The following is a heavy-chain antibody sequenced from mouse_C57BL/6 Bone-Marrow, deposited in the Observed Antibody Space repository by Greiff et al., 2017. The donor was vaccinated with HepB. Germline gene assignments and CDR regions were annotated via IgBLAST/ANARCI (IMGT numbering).Heavy chain of an antibody. J-gene: IGHJ3*01. Sequence: VQLKESGPELVKPGASVKMSCKASGYTFTDYNMHWVKQSHGKSLEWIGYINPNNGGTSYNQKFKGNATLTVNKSSSTAYMELRSLTSEDNAVYYCARVVYYCYDGLFAYWGQGTLVTVSA. CDR3: ARVVYYCYDGLFAY. V-gene: IGHV1-22*01. CDR1: GYTFTDYN. D-gene: IGHD2-2*01. CDR2: INPNNGGT.